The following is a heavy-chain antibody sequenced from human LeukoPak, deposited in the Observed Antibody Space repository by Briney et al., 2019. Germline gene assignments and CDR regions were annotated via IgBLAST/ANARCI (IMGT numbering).Heavy chain of an antibody. D-gene: IGHD3-3*01. CDR2: IYYSGST. J-gene: IGHJ6*02. Sequence: KSSETLSLTCTVSGGSISSSSYYWGWIRQPPGKGLEWIGSIYYSGSTYYNPSLKSRVTISVDTSKNQFSLKLSSVTAADTAVYYCARSGVFWSGSEYYYYGMDVWGQGTTVTVSS. V-gene: IGHV4-39*07. CDR1: GGSISSSSYY. CDR3: ARSGVFWSGSEYYYYGMDV.